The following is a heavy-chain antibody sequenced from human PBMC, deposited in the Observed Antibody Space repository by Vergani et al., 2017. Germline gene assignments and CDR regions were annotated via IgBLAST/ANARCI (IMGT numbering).Heavy chain of an antibody. D-gene: IGHD6-13*01. J-gene: IGHJ6*02. CDR2: IYVSGIT. Sequence: QVQLQESGPGLVKPSQTLSLTCTVSGASINNDFYYWHWIRQPPGKGLEWIGRIYVSGITYYNSSLQSRVSMSVDTSKNQFSLQLSSVTAADTAVYYCARDPLYSTTWPFLLLDMDVWGQGTTVTVSS. CDR1: GASINNDFYY. V-gene: IGHV4-61*02. CDR3: ARDPLYSTTWPFLLLDMDV.